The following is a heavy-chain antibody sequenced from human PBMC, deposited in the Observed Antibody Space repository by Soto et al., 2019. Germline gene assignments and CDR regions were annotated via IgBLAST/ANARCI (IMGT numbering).Heavy chain of an antibody. D-gene: IGHD1-7*01. V-gene: IGHV3-23*01. CDR3: AKEGGNYYAFDI. CDR2: ISGSGGST. CDR1: GFTFSSYA. J-gene: IGHJ3*02. Sequence: GGSLRLSCASSGFTFSSYAMSLVRQAPGKGLEWVSAISGSGGSTYYADSVKGRFTISRDNSKNTLYLQMNSLRAEDTAVYYCAKEGGNYYAFDIWGQGTMVTVSS.